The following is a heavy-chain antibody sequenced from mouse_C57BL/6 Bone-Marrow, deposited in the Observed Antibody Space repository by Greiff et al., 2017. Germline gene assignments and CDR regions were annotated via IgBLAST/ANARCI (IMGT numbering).Heavy chain of an antibody. J-gene: IGHJ3*01. Sequence: VKLMESGAELARPGASVKLSCKASGYTFTSYGISWVKQRTGQGLEWIGEIYPRSGNTYYNEKFKGKATLTADKSSSTAYMELRSLTSEDSAVYFCAREGGSSRWFAYWGQGTLVTVSA. CDR1: GYTFTSYG. CDR3: AREGGSSRWFAY. CDR2: IYPRSGNT. V-gene: IGHV1-81*01. D-gene: IGHD1-1*01.